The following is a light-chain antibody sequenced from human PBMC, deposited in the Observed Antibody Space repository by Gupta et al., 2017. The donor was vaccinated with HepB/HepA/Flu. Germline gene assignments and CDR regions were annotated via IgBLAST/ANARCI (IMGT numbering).Light chain of an antibody. CDR1: NSDVGGHNY. J-gene: IGLJ1*01. CDR3: CSYAGSYTFV. V-gene: IGLV2-11*01. Sequence: QSALTQPRSVSGSPGQSVTISCTGTNSDVGGHNYVSWYQVHPGKAPKVIIYDVTKRPSGVPDRFSGSKSGNTASLTISGLQAEDELDYYCCSYAGSYTFVFGTGTKVTVL. CDR2: DVT.